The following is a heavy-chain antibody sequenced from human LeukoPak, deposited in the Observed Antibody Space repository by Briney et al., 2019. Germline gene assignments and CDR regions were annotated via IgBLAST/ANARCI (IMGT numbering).Heavy chain of an antibody. J-gene: IGHJ4*02. CDR3: AKDLDIVATITGN. CDR1: GFTFSSYA. CDR2: VSGSGGST. V-gene: IGHV3-23*01. D-gene: IGHD5-12*01. Sequence: GGSLRLSCAASGFTFSSYAMSWVRQAPGKGLDWVSGVSGSGGSTYYADSVKGRFTISRDNSKTTLYLQMNSLRAEDTAVYYCAKDLDIVATITGNWGQGTLVTVSS.